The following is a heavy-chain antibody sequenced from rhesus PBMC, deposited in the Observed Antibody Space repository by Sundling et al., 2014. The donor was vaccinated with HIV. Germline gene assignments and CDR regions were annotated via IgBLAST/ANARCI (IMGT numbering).Heavy chain of an antibody. Sequence: QVQLRESGPGLVRPSETLSLTCAVSGASLSGDYHWSWIRHAPRGRGWSGLGASMVIVRLPTTIPPSRIESPFTKDTSKNQFSLKVHSGTAADTAMYFCARDSYGLALFDYWGQGVLVTVSS. D-gene: IGHD2-2*01. J-gene: IGHJ4*01. V-gene: IGHV4-106*01. CDR1: GASLSGDYH. CDR3: ARDSYGLALFDY. CDR2: SMVIVRLP.